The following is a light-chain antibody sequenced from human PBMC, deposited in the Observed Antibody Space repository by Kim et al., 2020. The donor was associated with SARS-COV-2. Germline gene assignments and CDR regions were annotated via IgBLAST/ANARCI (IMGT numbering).Light chain of an antibody. CDR2: GKN. CDR3: NSRDSSGNHVV. V-gene: IGLV3-19*01. Sequence: SVALGQTVRITCQGDSLRRYYASWYQQKPGQAPVLVMYGKNNRPSGIPDRFSGSSSGNTASLTITGAQAEDEADYYCNSRDSSGNHVVFGGGTQLTVL. CDR1: SLRRYY. J-gene: IGLJ2*01.